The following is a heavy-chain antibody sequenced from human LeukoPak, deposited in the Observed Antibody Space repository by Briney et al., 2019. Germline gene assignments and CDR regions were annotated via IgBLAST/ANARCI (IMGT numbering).Heavy chain of an antibody. CDR2: IWYDGSNK. CDR1: GFTFSDYG. V-gene: IGHV3-33*01. Sequence: PGKSLRLSCTASGFTFSDYGMHWVRQPPGKGLEWVAIIWYDGSNKTYEDSVKGRFTISRDNSKNTLYLRMNSLRAEDTAVYYCARGVDYYENSGTIDYWGQGTLVTVSS. CDR3: ARGVDYYENSGTIDY. D-gene: IGHD3-22*01. J-gene: IGHJ4*02.